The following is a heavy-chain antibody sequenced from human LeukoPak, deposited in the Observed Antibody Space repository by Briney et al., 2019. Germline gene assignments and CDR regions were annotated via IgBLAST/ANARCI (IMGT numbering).Heavy chain of an antibody. D-gene: IGHD6-13*01. Sequence: ASVKVSCKASGYTFTSYGISWVRQAPGQGLEWMGWISAYNGNTNYAQKLQGRVTMTRDMSTSTVYMELSSLRSEDTAVYYCAREGIAAAGTPLDYWGQGTLVTVSS. CDR2: ISAYNGNT. CDR1: GYTFTSYG. V-gene: IGHV1-18*01. J-gene: IGHJ4*02. CDR3: AREGIAAAGTPLDY.